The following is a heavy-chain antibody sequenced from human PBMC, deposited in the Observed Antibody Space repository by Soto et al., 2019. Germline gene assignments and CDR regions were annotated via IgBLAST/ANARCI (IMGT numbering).Heavy chain of an antibody. J-gene: IGHJ4*02. V-gene: IGHV1-3*01. CDR3: ARDTGSGLRVEPGIFEY. CDR1: GYAFTSYT. CDR2: INADNGDS. D-gene: IGHD1-26*01. Sequence: QVQLVQSGAEVKKPGASVKVSCNPSGYAFTSYTMHWVRQAPGQGLEWMGWINADNGDSKYSQKFQGRVTITRDTSASIAYMALSRLRSEDTAVYYCARDTGSGLRVEPGIFEYWGQGTLVTVSS.